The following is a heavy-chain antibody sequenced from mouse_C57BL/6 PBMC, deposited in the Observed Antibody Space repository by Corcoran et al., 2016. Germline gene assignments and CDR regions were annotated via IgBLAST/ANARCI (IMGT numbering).Heavy chain of an antibody. Sequence: EAQLHQSGHELVKLGASVKISCKAYGYTLTDYYMYWVKQSHGKSLEWTGDINPNNGGTSCNQKFKGKATLTVDKSSSTAYMELRSLTSEDSAVYYCARAPYYVVAYWGQGSLVTVS. D-gene: IGHD1-1*02. J-gene: IGHJ3*01. V-gene: IGHV1-26*01. CDR3: ARAPYYVVAY. CDR2: INPNNGGT. CDR1: GYTLTDYY.